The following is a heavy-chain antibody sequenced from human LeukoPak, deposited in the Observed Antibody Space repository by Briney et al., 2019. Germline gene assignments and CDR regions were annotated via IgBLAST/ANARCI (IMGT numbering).Heavy chain of an antibody. Sequence: PSETLSLTCTVSGGSISSGGYYWSWIRQHPGKGLEWIGYIYYSGSTYYNPSLKSRVTISVDTSKNQFSLKLSSVTAADTAVYYCARDRDDSSVDAFDIWGQGTMVTVSS. D-gene: IGHD3-22*01. CDR3: ARDRDDSSVDAFDI. V-gene: IGHV4-31*03. J-gene: IGHJ3*02. CDR1: GGSISSGGYY. CDR2: IYYSGST.